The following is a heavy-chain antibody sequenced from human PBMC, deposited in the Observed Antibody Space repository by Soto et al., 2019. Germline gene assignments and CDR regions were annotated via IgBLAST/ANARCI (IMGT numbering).Heavy chain of an antibody. CDR1: GGSISSYY. V-gene: IGHV4-4*07. D-gene: IGHD3-10*01. CDR3: ARDPGPPFGEYKIYYGMDV. CDR2: IYTSGST. J-gene: IGHJ6*02. Sequence: PSETLSLTCTVSGGSISSYYWSWIRQPAGKGLEWIGRIYTSGSTNYNPSLKSRVTMSVDTSKNQFSLKLSSVTAADTAVYYCARDPGPPFGEYKIYYGMDVWGQGTTVTVSS.